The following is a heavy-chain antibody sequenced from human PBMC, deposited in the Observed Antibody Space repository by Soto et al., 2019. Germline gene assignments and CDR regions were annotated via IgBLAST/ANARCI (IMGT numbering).Heavy chain of an antibody. J-gene: IGHJ4*02. CDR2: INPSGGST. Sequence: ASVKVSCKASGYTFTSYYMHWVRQAPGQGLEWMGIINPSGGSTRYAQKFQGRVTMTRDTSTSTVYMELSSLRSEDTAVYYCARGVRDYDYVWGSYQIDYWGQGTLVTFS. V-gene: IGHV1-46*01. CDR1: GYTFTSYY. CDR3: ARGVRDYDYVWGSYQIDY. D-gene: IGHD3-16*02.